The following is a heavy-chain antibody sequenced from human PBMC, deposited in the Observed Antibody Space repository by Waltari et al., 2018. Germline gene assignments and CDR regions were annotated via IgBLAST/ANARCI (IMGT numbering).Heavy chain of an antibody. CDR3: ASTYYDVWSGYYNNWFDP. Sequence: QVQLVQSGAEVKKPGSSVKVSCKASGGTFSSYAISWVRQAPGQGLEWMGGIIPIFGTANYAQKFQGRVTITADESTSTAYMELSSLRSEDTAVYYCASTYYDVWSGYYNNWFDPWGQGTLVTVSS. V-gene: IGHV1-69*13. CDR2: IIPIFGTA. J-gene: IGHJ5*02. CDR1: GGTFSSYA. D-gene: IGHD3-3*01.